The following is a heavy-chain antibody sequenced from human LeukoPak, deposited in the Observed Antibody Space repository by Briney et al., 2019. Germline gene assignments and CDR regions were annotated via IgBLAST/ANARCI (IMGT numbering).Heavy chain of an antibody. CDR1: GFTFTSYS. CDR2: ISSSASTI. V-gene: IGHV3-48*02. Sequence: GGSLRLSCVASGFTFTSYSMNWVRQAPGKGLEWVSYISSSASTINYADSVVGRFTISRDNAKSSLSLQMNSLRDEDTAVYYCASLLVAGVASVDYWGQGTLVTVSS. D-gene: IGHD6-19*01. J-gene: IGHJ4*02. CDR3: ASLLVAGVASVDY.